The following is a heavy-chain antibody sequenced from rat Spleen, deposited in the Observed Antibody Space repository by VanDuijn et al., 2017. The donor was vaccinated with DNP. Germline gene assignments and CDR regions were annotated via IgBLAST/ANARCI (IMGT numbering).Heavy chain of an antibody. CDR3: AKGPNYGGWSDYFDY. CDR2: INKESTII. Sequence: EVQLVESGGVLVQPGRSLKLSCAASGFKFNDYWMGWVRQAPGKGLEWIGEINKESTIINYTPSLKDKFTISRDNAQNTLYLQMNKLGSEDTAIYYCAKGPNYGGWSDYFDYWGQGVMVTVSS. D-gene: IGHD1-11*01. CDR1: GFKFNDYW. V-gene: IGHV4-2*01. J-gene: IGHJ2*01.